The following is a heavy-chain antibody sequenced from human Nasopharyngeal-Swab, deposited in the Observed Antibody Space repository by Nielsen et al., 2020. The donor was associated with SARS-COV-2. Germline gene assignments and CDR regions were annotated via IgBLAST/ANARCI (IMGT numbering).Heavy chain of an antibody. D-gene: IGHD3-3*01. V-gene: IGHV3-7*03. CDR3: ARDGSRFLEWLLAYYFDY. Sequence: ETLSLTCAVYGGSFSGYYWSWIRQPPGKGLEWVANIKQDGSENYYVDSMRGRITISRDNAKNSLYLQMNSLRAEDTAVYYCARDGSRFLEWLLAYYFDYWGQGALVTVSS. CDR2: IKQDGSEN. CDR1: GGSFSGYY. J-gene: IGHJ4*02.